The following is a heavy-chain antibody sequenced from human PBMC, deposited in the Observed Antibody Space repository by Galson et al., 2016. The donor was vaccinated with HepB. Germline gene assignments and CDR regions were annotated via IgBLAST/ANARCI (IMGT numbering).Heavy chain of an antibody. J-gene: IGHJ4*02. V-gene: IGHV3-9*01. Sequence: SLRLSCAASGFNFDDYAMHWVRQGPGKGLEWISSISRDSSKIGYADSVKGRFTITRDNAQDSLYLQMDSLRTEDTALYYCAKDILSVAVAGGYFHSWGQGTRVTVSS. CDR1: GFNFDDYA. D-gene: IGHD6-13*01. CDR2: ISRDSSKI. CDR3: AKDILSVAVAGGYFHS.